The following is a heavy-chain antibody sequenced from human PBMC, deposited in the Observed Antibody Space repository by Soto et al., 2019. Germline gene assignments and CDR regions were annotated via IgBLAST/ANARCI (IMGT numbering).Heavy chain of an antibody. Sequence: ASVKVSCDTSVCTFTAYYTHWVRQAPGQGLEWMGWINPNSGGTNYAQKFQGWVTITRDTSISTAYMELSRLRSDDTAVYYCERYLSSGWYSPVKDGSHGMDVWAQGTTVPVSS. D-gene: IGHD6-19*01. CDR1: VCTFTAYY. CDR2: INPNSGGT. V-gene: IGHV1-2*04. J-gene: IGHJ6*02. CDR3: ERYLSSGWYSPVKDGSHGMDV.